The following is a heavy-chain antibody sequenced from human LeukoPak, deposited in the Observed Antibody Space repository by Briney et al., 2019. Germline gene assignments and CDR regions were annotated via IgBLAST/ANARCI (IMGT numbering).Heavy chain of an antibody. CDR1: GGSISSSSYY. Sequence: PSETLSLTCTVSGGSISSSSYYWGWIRQPPEKGLEWIGSLYYSGHTYYNPSLKSRVTISIDTSKNQFSLRLTSVTAADTAVYYCASQYCSSSSCYAGEHDYWGQGTLVTVSS. J-gene: IGHJ4*02. CDR2: LYYSGHT. V-gene: IGHV4-39*01. D-gene: IGHD2-2*01. CDR3: ASQYCSSSSCYAGEHDY.